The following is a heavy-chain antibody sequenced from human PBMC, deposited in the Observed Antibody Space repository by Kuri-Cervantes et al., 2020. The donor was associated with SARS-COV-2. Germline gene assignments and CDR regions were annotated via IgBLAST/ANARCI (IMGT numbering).Heavy chain of an antibody. CDR3: AGGGSSGWYYFDY. D-gene: IGHD6-19*01. V-gene: IGHV3-21*01. CDR1: GFTFSSYS. CDR2: ISSSSSYI. Sequence: GGSLRLSCAASGFTFSSYSMNWVRQAPGKGLEWVSSISSSSSYIYYADSVKGRFTISRDNAKNSLYLQMNSLRAEDTAVYYCAGGGSSGWYYFDYWGQGTLVTVSS. J-gene: IGHJ4*02.